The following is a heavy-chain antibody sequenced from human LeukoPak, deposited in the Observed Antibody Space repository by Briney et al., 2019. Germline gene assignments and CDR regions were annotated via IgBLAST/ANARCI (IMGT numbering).Heavy chain of an antibody. J-gene: IGHJ4*02. V-gene: IGHV4-59*05. Sequence: SETLSLTCTVCGGSISSYYWSWIRQPAGKGLEWIGSIYYSGSTYYNPSLKSRVTISVDTSKNQFSLKLSSVTAADTAVYYCARDSGGYGVDYWGQGTLVTVSS. D-gene: IGHD3-22*01. CDR3: ARDSGGYGVDY. CDR2: IYYSGST. CDR1: GGSISSYY.